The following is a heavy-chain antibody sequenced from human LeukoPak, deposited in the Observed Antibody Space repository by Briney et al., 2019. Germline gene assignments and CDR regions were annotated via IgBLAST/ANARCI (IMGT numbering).Heavy chain of an antibody. Sequence: PSETLSLTCTVSGGSISNYYWSWIRQPPGKGLEWIGYIYYSGSTNYNPSLKSRVTISVDTSKNQFSLKLSSVTAADTAVYYCAIGASSGYYYGDYWGQGTLVTVSS. CDR2: IYYSGST. CDR3: AIGASSGYYYGDY. J-gene: IGHJ4*02. D-gene: IGHD3-22*01. CDR1: GGSISNYY. V-gene: IGHV4-59*01.